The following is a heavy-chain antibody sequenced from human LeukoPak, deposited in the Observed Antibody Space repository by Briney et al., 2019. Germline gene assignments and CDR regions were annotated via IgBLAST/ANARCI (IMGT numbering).Heavy chain of an antibody. CDR2: IYYSGST. J-gene: IGHJ4*02. V-gene: IGHV4-31*03. Sequence: PPQTLSLTCTVSGGSISSGGYYWSWIRQHPGTGLEWIGYIYYSGSTYYNPSLKSRVTISVDTSKNQFSLKLSSVTAADTAVYYCARAPKLPMVADWGQGTLVTVSS. CDR3: ARAPKLPMVAD. D-gene: IGHD3-10*01. CDR1: GGSISSGGYY.